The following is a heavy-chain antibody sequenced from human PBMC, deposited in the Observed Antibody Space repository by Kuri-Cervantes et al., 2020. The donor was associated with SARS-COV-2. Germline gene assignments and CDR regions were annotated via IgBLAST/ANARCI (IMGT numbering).Heavy chain of an antibody. J-gene: IGHJ6*02. V-gene: IGHV1-18*01. CDR3: ARGRESYNPGDYYGMDV. CDR1: GYTFTSYA. D-gene: IGHD1-1*01. Sequence: ASVKVSCKASGYTFTSYAMNWVRQAPGQGLEWMGWISAYNGNTNYAQKLQGRVTMTTDTSTSTAYMELRSLRSDDTAVYYCARGRESYNPGDYYGMDVWGQGTTVTVSS. CDR2: ISAYNGNT.